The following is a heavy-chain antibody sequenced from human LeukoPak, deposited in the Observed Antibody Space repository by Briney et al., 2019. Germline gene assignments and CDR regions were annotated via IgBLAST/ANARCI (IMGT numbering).Heavy chain of an antibody. CDR1: GGSISSYY. CDR3: ARGRLDYYGSGSYPSPFDY. CDR2: IYYSGST. Sequence: PSETLSLTCTVSGGSISSYYWSWIRQPPGKGLEWIGYIYYSGSTNYNPSLKSRVTISVDTSKSQFSLKLSSVTAADTAVYYCARGRLDYYGSGSYPSPFDYWGQGTLVTVSS. V-gene: IGHV4-59*01. D-gene: IGHD3-10*01. J-gene: IGHJ4*02.